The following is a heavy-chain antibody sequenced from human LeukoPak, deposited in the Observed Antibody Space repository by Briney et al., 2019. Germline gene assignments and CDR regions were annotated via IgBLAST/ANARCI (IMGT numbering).Heavy chain of an antibody. D-gene: IGHD3-16*02. CDR1: GYTFTSYG. CDR3: ARDNRHYDYVWGSYPHDAFDI. V-gene: IGHV1-2*02. Sequence: GASVKVSCKASGYTFTSYGISWVRQAPGQGLEWMGWINPNSGGTNYAQKFQGRVTMTRDTSISTAYMELSRLRSDDTAVYYCARDNRHYDYVWGSYPHDAFDIWGQGTMVTVSS. J-gene: IGHJ3*02. CDR2: INPNSGGT.